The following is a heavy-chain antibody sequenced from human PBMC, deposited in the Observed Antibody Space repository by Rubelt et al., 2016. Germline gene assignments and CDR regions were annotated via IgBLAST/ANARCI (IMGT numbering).Heavy chain of an antibody. J-gene: IGHJ4*02. D-gene: IGHD6-19*01. CDR3: ATHGSGWSFDY. Sequence: QVQLVQSGAEVKKPGASVKVSCKASGYTFTSYSMHWVRQAPGQRLEWMGWINAGNGDTKYTQKFQGRFTITRDTSATTAYMELSSLRSEVTAVYYCATHGSGWSFDYWGQGTLVTVSS. CDR2: INAGNGDT. CDR1: GYTFTSYS. V-gene: IGHV1-3*01.